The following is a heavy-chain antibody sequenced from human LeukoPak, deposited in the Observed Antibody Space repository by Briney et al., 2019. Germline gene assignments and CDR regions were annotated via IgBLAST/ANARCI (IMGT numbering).Heavy chain of an antibody. Sequence: PSETLSLTCTVSGYSISSGYYWGWIRQPPGKGLEWIGSIYHSGSTYYNPSLKSRVTISVDTSKNQFSLKLSSVTAADTAVYYCARWDYDFWSGYFNWFDPWGQGTLVTVSS. J-gene: IGHJ5*02. V-gene: IGHV4-38-2*02. D-gene: IGHD3-3*01. CDR3: ARWDYDFWSGYFNWFDP. CDR2: IYHSGST. CDR1: GYSISSGYY.